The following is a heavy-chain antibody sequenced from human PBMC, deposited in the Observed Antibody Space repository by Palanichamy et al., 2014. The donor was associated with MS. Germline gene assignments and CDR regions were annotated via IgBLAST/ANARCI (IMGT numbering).Heavy chain of an antibody. CDR2: ISGSGGST. CDR3: AKEVIAAAAYYYGMDV. D-gene: IGHD6-13*01. Sequence: EVQLLESGGGLVQPGGSLRLSCAASGFTFSSYAMSWVRQAPGKGLEWVSAISGSGGSTYYADSVKGRFTISRDNSKNTLYLQMNSLRAEDMAVYYCAKEVIAAAAYYYGMDVWGQGTTVTVSS. J-gene: IGHJ6*02. CDR1: GFTFSSYA. V-gene: IGHV3-23*01.